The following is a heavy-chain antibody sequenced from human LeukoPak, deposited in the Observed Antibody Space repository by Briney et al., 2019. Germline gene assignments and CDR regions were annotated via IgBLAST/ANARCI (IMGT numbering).Heavy chain of an antibody. CDR1: GGSISSGDYY. J-gene: IGHJ4*02. Sequence: SQTLSLTCTVSGGSISSGDYYWSWIRQPPGKGLEWIGYIYYSGSTYYNPSLKSRVTISVDTSKNQFSLKLSSVTAADTAVYYCARVLEGDLWSGYYGYYFDYWGQGTLVTVSS. CDR2: IYYSGST. CDR3: ARVLEGDLWSGYYGYYFDY. V-gene: IGHV4-30-4*01. D-gene: IGHD3-3*01.